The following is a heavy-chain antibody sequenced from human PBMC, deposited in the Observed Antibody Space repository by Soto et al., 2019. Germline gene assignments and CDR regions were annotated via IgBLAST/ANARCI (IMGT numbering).Heavy chain of an antibody. CDR2: MNPNSGNT. CDR1: GYTFTSYD. Sequence: GASVKVSCKASGYTFTSYDINWVRQATGQGLEWMGWMNPNSGNTGYAQKFQGRVTMTRNTSISTAYMELSSLRSEDTAVYYCARVVIPYYDFWSGYYTGYYYYGMDVWGQGTTVTVS. D-gene: IGHD3-3*01. V-gene: IGHV1-8*01. CDR3: ARVVIPYYDFWSGYYTGYYYYGMDV. J-gene: IGHJ6*02.